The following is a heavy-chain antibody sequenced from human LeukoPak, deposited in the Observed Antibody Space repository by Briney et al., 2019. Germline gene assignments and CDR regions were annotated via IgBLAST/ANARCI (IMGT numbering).Heavy chain of an antibody. CDR2: IRYDGSNK. CDR1: GFTFSSYG. CDR3: AKAHVVVVAACDY. Sequence: PGGSLRLSCAASGFTFSSYGMHWVRQAPGKWLEWVAFIRYDGSNKYYADSVKGRFTISRDNSNNTLYLQMNSLRAEDTAVYYCAKAHVVVVAACDYWGQGTLVTVSS. V-gene: IGHV3-30*02. D-gene: IGHD2-15*01. J-gene: IGHJ4*02.